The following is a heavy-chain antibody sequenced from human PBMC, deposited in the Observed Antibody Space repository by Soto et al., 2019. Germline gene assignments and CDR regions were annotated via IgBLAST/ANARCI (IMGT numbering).Heavy chain of an antibody. CDR1: GFSFSTPGVG. D-gene: IGHD1-26*01. V-gene: IGHV2-5*02. J-gene: IGHJ4*02. CDR2: IYWDDDK. Sequence: HITLKESGPTLVKLTQTLTLTCSFSGFSFSTPGVGVGWIRQPPGKPPEWLALIYWDDDKRYSPSLRSRLTITKDTSRNQVVLIVTNMDPLDTGTYYCAHSPPYRSCWEPDYWGQGTLVTVSS. CDR3: AHSPPYRSCWEPDY.